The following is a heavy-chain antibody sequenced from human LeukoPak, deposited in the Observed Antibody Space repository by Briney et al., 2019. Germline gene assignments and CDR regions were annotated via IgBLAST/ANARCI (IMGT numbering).Heavy chain of an antibody. Sequence: PGGSLRLSRAASGFPFSSCAMTGVRQAPRKGREWVSAISGSGGSTYYADSVKGRFTLSRDNSKNTLYLQMNSPGAEDTAVYYCAKGAGSYSYMDVWGKGTTVTVSS. CDR2: ISGSGGST. J-gene: IGHJ6*03. V-gene: IGHV3-23*01. CDR1: GFPFSSCA. CDR3: AKGAGSYSYMDV.